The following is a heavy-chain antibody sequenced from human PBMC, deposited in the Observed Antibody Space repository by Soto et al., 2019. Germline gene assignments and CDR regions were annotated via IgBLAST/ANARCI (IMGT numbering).Heavy chain of an antibody. Sequence: PGGSLRLSCAASGFTFNNYSMHWVRQAPGKGLEWVAVILYNGHNEDYADSVKGRFTISRDNSKNTLYLQMNSLRVEDTAVYYCARGYGGSSGFFDHWGQGTLVTVSS. CDR1: GFTFNNYS. V-gene: IGHV3-30-3*01. CDR2: ILYNGHNE. D-gene: IGHD2-15*01. J-gene: IGHJ4*02. CDR3: ARGYGGSSGFFDH.